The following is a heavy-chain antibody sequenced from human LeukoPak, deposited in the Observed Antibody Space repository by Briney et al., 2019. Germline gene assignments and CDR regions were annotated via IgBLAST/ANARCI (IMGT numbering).Heavy chain of an antibody. V-gene: IGHV3-74*01. D-gene: IGHD4-23*01. Sequence: PGGSLRLSCAASGFTFSSYWMHWVRQAPGKGLVWVSRINSDGSSTSYADSVKGRFTIYRDNAKNTLYLQMNSLRAEDTAVYYCARPGFRWPHFDYWGQGTLVTVSS. J-gene: IGHJ4*02. CDR2: INSDGSST. CDR3: ARPGFRWPHFDY. CDR1: GFTFSSYW.